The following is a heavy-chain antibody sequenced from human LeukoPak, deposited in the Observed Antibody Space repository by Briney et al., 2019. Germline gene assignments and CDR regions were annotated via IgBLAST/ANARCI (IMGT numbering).Heavy chain of an antibody. CDR2: IKQDGSEK. CDR3: TRDFDP. J-gene: IGHJ5*02. CDR1: GLSFGNYW. Sequence: PGGSLRLSCVASGLSFGNYWMDWVRQAPGKGLEWVGNIKQDGSEKYYVDSVKGRFTISRDNAKNSLYPDMNSLRVEDTAIYYCTRDFDPWGQGTLVTVSS. V-gene: IGHV3-7*01.